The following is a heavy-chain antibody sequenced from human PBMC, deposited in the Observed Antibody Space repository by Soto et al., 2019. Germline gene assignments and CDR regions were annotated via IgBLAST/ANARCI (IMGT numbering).Heavy chain of an antibody. J-gene: IGHJ6*02. CDR1: GGSISSINW. Sequence: QVQLQESGPGLVKPSGTLSLTCAVSGGSISSINWWSWVRQPPGKGLVWNGEIYHSGSNNYNPSLKSRLTISVDKSKNQFSLKLSSVTAADTAVYYCGRELRQWIQSKGRYYGMDVWGQETTVTVSS. V-gene: IGHV4-4*02. CDR2: IYHSGSN. D-gene: IGHD5-18*01. CDR3: GRELRQWIQSKGRYYGMDV.